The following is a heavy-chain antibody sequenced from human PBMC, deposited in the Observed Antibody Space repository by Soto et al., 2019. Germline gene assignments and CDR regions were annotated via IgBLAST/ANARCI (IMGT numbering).Heavy chain of an antibody. Sequence: GGSLRLSCAASGFTFSRHSIHCVRQAPGKGIESVSSLCSSTNYIYYADSMKGRFTVSRDNAKNSVYLDMNNLSAEGPTAYYFARESEDIKLMFDHWGQGTLVTISS. CDR2: LCSSTNYI. CDR3: ARESEDIKLMFDH. J-gene: IGHJ4*02. V-gene: IGHV3-21*01. CDR1: GFTFSRHS.